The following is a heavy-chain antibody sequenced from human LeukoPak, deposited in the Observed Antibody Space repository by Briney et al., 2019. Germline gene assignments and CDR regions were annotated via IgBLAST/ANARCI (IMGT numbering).Heavy chain of an antibody. D-gene: IGHD7-27*01. V-gene: IGHV3-23*01. CDR2: ISGSGGST. J-gene: IGHJ4*02. Sequence: PGGSLRLSCAASGFTFDDYGMSWVRQAPGKGLEWVSAISGSGGSTYYADSVKGRFTISRDNSKNTLYLQMNSLRAEDTAVYYCAKWTLGIGDYWGQGTLVTVSS. CDR1: GFTFDDYG. CDR3: AKWTLGIGDY.